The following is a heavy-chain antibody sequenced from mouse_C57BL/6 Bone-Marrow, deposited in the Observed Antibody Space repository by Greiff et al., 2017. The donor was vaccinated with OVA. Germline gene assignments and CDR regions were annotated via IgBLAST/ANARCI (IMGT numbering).Heavy chain of an antibody. CDR3: ARSDDGYYGY. Sequence: VQRVESGPELVKPGASVKISCKASGYAFSSSWMNWVKQRPGKGLEWIGRIYPGDGDTNYNGKFKGKATLTADKSSSTAYMQLSSLTSEDSAVYFCARSDDGYYGYWGQGTTLTVSS. J-gene: IGHJ2*01. D-gene: IGHD2-3*01. CDR1: GYAFSSSW. V-gene: IGHV1-82*01. CDR2: IYPGDGDT.